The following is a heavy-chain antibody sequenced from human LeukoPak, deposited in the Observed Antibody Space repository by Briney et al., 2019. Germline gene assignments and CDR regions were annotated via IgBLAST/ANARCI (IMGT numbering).Heavy chain of an antibody. D-gene: IGHD3-10*01. Sequence: PGGSLRLSCAASGFTFSSYETNWVRQAPGKGLEWVSYISSSGSTIYYADSVKGRFTISRDNAKNSLYLQMNSLRAEDTAVYYCATYGSGSFFDYWGQGTLVTVSS. CDR3: ATYGSGSFFDY. J-gene: IGHJ4*02. CDR2: ISSSGSTI. CDR1: GFTFSSYE. V-gene: IGHV3-48*03.